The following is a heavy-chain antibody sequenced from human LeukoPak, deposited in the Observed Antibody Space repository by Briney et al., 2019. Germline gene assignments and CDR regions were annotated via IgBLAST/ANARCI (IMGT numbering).Heavy chain of an antibody. CDR2: ISWNSGSI. CDR3: AKGGYDLPYFDY. J-gene: IGHJ4*02. Sequence: GGSLRLSCAASGFTFDDYAMHWVRQAPGKGLEWVSGISWNSGSIGYADSVKGRFTTSRDNAKNSLYLQMNSLRAEDTALYYCAKGGYDLPYFDYWGQGTLVTVSS. CDR1: GFTFDDYA. D-gene: IGHD5-12*01. V-gene: IGHV3-9*01.